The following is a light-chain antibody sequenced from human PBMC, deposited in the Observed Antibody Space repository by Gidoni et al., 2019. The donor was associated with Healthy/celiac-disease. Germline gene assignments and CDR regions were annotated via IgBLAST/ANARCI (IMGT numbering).Light chain of an antibody. J-gene: IGLJ2*01. CDR2: DNS. CDR3: QSYDSSLSGHVV. Sequence: QSVLTLPPSVSGAPGLRGTISCTGSTSNIGAGYDVPWNQQLPGTAPTLRSYDNSNRPSGVPDRFSGSKSGTSASLAITGLQAEDEADYYGQSYDSSLSGHVVFGGGTKLTV. CDR1: TSNIGAGYD. V-gene: IGLV1-40*01.